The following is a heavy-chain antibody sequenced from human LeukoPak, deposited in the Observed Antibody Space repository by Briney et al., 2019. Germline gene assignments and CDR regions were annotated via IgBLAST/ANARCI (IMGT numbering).Heavy chain of an antibody. V-gene: IGHV3-23*01. Sequence: GGSLRLSCAASGITFSSYAMSWVRQPPGKGLEWVSAISGSAGSAYYADSVKGRFTISRDNSKNALYLQMNSLRAEDTAIYYCAKDLTAMIRYYFDYWGQGTLLTVSS. CDR3: AKDLTAMIRYYFDY. D-gene: IGHD5-18*01. CDR2: ISGSAGSA. CDR1: GITFSSYA. J-gene: IGHJ4*02.